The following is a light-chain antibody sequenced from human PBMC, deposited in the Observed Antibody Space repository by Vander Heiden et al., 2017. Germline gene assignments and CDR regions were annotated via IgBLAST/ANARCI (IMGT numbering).Light chain of an antibody. CDR2: ASS. CDR3: QQSYTTPRT. J-gene: IGKJ2*01. Sequence: DIQMTQSPSSLSASVGDRVTVTCRASQTIRNSLNWYQQKPGTAPRLLLYASSTLQSGVPSRFSGGGSGTDFTLTISDLQPEDLATYFCQQSYTTPRTFGQGTKVEI. CDR1: QTIRNS. V-gene: IGKV1-39*01.